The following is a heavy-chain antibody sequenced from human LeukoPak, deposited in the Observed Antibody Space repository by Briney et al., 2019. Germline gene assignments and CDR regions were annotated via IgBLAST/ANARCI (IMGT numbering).Heavy chain of an antibody. V-gene: IGHV4-59*01. Sequence: SETLSLTCTVSGGSISSYYWSWIRQPPGKGLEWIGYIYYSGSTNYNSSLKSRVTISVDTSKNQFSLKLSSVTAADTAVYYCAKMKYSSSSWYFQHWGQGTLATVSS. CDR3: AKMKYSSSSWYFQH. D-gene: IGHD6-6*01. CDR2: IYYSGST. CDR1: GGSISSYY. J-gene: IGHJ1*01.